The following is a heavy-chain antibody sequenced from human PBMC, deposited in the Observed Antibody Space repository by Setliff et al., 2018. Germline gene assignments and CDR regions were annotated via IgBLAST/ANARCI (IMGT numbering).Heavy chain of an antibody. V-gene: IGHV1-18*01. CDR2: ISTRNDDT. D-gene: IGHD4-17*01. Sequence: ASVKVSCKASGYIFTRYRITWVRQSPGQGLEWMGWISTRNDDTGYAQRFKGRVTLTPDTSTNTAFMELRSLRSDDTAVYYCSRRSGDRGMTTGWPDDFDYWGRGTLVAVSS. J-gene: IGHJ4*01. CDR1: GYIFTRYR. CDR3: SRRSGDRGMTTGWPDDFDY.